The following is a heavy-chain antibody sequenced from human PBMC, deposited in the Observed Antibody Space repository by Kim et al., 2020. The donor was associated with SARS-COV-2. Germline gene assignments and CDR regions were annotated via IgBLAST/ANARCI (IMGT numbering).Heavy chain of an antibody. CDR2: ISYDGSNK. J-gene: IGHJ5*02. D-gene: IGHD4-17*01. Sequence: GGSLRLSCAASGFTFSSYAMHWVRQAPGKGLEWVAVISYDGSNKYYADSVKGRFTISRDNSKNTLYLQMNSLRAEDTAVYYCARDKMTTVTTNWFDPWGQGTLVTVSS. V-gene: IGHV3-30-3*01. CDR1: GFTFSSYA. CDR3: ARDKMTTVTTNWFDP.